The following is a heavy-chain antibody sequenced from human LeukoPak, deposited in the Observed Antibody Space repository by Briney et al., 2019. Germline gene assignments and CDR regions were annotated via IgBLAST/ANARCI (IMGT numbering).Heavy chain of an antibody. CDR2: INHSGST. CDR3: ARRNRWIQLWLSPPSYYYMDV. Sequence: SETLSLTCAVYGGSFSGYYWSWIRQPPGKGLEWIGEINHSGSTNYNPSLKSRVTISVDTSTNQFSLKLSSVTAADTAVYYCARRNRWIQLWLSPPSYYYMDVWGKGTTVTISS. V-gene: IGHV4-34*01. CDR1: GGSFSGYY. D-gene: IGHD5-18*01. J-gene: IGHJ6*03.